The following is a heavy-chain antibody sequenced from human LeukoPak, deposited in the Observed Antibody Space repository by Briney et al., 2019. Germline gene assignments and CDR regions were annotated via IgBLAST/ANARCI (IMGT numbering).Heavy chain of an antibody. CDR1: GFTFSNFG. CDR3: ARARSSYGYGDAFDI. V-gene: IGHV3-30*02. D-gene: IGHD5-18*01. Sequence: GGSLRLSCAASGFTFSNFGMHWVRQAPGKWLEWVAFIRYDGSNKYYADSVKGRFTISRDNSKNTLYLQMNSLRAEDTAVYYCARARSSYGYGDAFDIWGQGTMVTVSS. J-gene: IGHJ3*02. CDR2: IRYDGSNK.